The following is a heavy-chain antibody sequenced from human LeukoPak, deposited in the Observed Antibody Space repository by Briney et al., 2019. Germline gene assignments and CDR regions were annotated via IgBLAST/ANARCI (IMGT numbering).Heavy chain of an antibody. CDR1: GFTFSSYA. Sequence: PGGSLRLSCAASGFTFSSYAMNWVRQAPGKGLEWVSALSGGGGSTYYADSVKGRFTISRDNSKNTLYLQMNSLRADDTAVYYCAKVADDILTQGGHFDYWGQGTLVTVSS. D-gene: IGHD3-9*01. CDR2: LSGGGGST. J-gene: IGHJ4*02. CDR3: AKVADDILTQGGHFDY. V-gene: IGHV3-23*01.